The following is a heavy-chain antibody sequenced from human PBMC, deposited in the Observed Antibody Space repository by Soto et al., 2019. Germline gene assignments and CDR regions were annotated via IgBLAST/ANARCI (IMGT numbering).Heavy chain of an antibody. Sequence: EVQLVESGGGLVQPGGSLRLPCAASGFTFSTYWMTWVRQPPGKGLEWVVSINQDGSERYYVDSVRGRFTISRDNAKNSLYLQMNSLRAEDTAVYYCVCGGNFFVYWGQGTLVTVS. CDR1: GFTFSTYW. CDR2: INQDGSER. CDR3: VCGGNFFVY. D-gene: IGHD3-16*01. J-gene: IGHJ4*02. V-gene: IGHV3-7*01.